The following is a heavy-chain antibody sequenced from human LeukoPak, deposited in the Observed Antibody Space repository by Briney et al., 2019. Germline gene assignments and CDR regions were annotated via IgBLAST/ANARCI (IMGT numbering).Heavy chain of an antibody. Sequence: QAGGSLRLSCAASGFTFSSYAMSWVRQAPGKGLEWVSVISGSGGITDYADSVKGRFTISRDNSKNTLYLQMTSLRAEDTAVYYCAKESTVPGMGFGDCFDYWGQGALVTVSS. D-gene: IGHD3-10*01. CDR3: AKESTVPGMGFGDCFDY. J-gene: IGHJ4*02. CDR2: ISGSGGIT. CDR1: GFTFSSYA. V-gene: IGHV3-23*01.